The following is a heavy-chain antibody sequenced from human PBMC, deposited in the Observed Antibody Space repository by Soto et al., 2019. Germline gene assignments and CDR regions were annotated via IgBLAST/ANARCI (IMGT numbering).Heavy chain of an antibody. CDR3: AREGVWFGEEGTHPTIDI. CDR1: GFTFSSYG. V-gene: IGHV3-33*01. D-gene: IGHD3-10*01. Sequence: GGSLRLSCAASGFTFSSYGMHWVRQAPGKGLEWVAVIWYDGSNKYYADSVKGRFTISRNNSKNTLYLQMNSLRAEDTAVYYWAREGVWFGEEGTHPTIDIWGQGTMVTVSS. CDR2: IWYDGSNK. J-gene: IGHJ3*02.